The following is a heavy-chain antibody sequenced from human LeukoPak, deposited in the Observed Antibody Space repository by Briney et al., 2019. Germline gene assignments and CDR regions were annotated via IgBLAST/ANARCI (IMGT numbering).Heavy chain of an antibody. CDR2: ISFGGGST. Sequence: SGGSLRLSCAASGFTFSSYAMSWVRQAPGKGLEWVSVISFGGGSTDYADSVKGRFTISRDNSKNTLYLQMNSLRPDDTAVYYCAKDRAGGSVWYAFDPWGQGTLVTVSS. CDR3: AKDRAGGSVWYAFDP. V-gene: IGHV3-23*01. CDR1: GFTFSSYA. J-gene: IGHJ5*02. D-gene: IGHD6-13*01.